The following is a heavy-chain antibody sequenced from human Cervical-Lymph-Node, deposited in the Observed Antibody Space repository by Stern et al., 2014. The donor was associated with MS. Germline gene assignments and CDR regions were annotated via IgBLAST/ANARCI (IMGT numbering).Heavy chain of an antibody. CDR3: TRDIGGAAGY. D-gene: IGHD3-16*01. CDR2: IDTDGAVT. J-gene: IGHJ4*02. V-gene: IGHV3-74*01. CDR1: GYPFGSYW. Sequence: AQLVQSGGGSVQPGGSLRLSCAASGYPFGSYWMNWVRQVIGKGLIWVSRIDTDGAVTSYADSVKRRFNISRDNAKIMLFIQMNSLRADDPGLYYCTRDIGGAAGYWGQGALVTVSS.